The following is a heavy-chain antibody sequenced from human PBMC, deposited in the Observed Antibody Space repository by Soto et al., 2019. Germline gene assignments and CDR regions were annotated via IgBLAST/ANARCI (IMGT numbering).Heavy chain of an antibody. V-gene: IGHV3-23*04. Sequence: VQLVESGGGLVQPGGSLRLSCAASGFTFSSYAMSWVRQAPGKGLEWVSAISGSGGSTYYADYVKGRFTISRDNSKNTLYLQMNSLRAEDTAVYYCAKDAAGNTYYYGSGIGDAFDIWGQGTMVTVSS. CDR3: AKDAAGNTYYYGSGIGDAFDI. J-gene: IGHJ3*02. D-gene: IGHD3-10*01. CDR2: ISGSGGST. CDR1: GFTFSSYA.